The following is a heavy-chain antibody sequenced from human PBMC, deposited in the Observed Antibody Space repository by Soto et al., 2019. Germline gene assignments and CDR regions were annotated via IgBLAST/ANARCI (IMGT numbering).Heavy chain of an antibody. CDR3: ARWVRQDIVVVPAAMYEGDYGMDV. D-gene: IGHD2-2*01. Sequence: SVKVSCKASGGTFSSYAISWVRQAPGQGLEWMGGIIPIFGTANYAQKFQGRVTITADESTSTAYMELSSLRSEDTAVYYCARWVRQDIVVVPAAMYEGDYGMDVWGQGTTVTVSS. V-gene: IGHV1-69*13. CDR2: IIPIFGTA. J-gene: IGHJ6*02. CDR1: GGTFSSYA.